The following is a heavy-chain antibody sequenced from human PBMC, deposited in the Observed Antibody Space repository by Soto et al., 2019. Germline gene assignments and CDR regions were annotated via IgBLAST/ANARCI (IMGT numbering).Heavy chain of an antibody. CDR2: IRQSGDRS. CDR3: VTAVRTRLDN. J-gene: IGHJ4*02. Sequence: GGSLRHSCAASGVIVSNFAMYWVRRAPGKGLEWVSSIRQSGDRSSYADSAKGRFTISRDNSKNTLYLQMNGLRLDDTAVYYCVTAVRTRLDNWGPGTLVTVS. CDR1: GVIVSNFA. V-gene: IGHV3-23*01. D-gene: IGHD3-10*01.